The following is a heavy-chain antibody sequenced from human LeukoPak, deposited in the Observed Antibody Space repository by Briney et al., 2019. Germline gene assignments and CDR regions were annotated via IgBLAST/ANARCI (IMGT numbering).Heavy chain of an antibody. Sequence: PGGSLRLSCAASGFTFSNYAMTWVRQAPGKGLEWVSTIYGSGDGTYYADSVKGRFTISRDNSKNTLNVQMNSLRVEDTAVYYCAKGHAPSGCYADYWGQGTLVTVSS. V-gene: IGHV3-23*01. D-gene: IGHD1-26*01. CDR2: IYGSGDGT. CDR3: AKGHAPSGCYADY. CDR1: GFTFSNYA. J-gene: IGHJ4*02.